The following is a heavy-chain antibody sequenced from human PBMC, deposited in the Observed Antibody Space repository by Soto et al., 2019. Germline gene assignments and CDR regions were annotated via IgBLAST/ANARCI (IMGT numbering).Heavy chain of an antibody. Sequence: QIQLVQSGTEVRKPGASAKVSCKASGYTFTNNDVCWVRQTPGQGLEWMGWISPYSGKTNYARKFQGIGTMTTDTSTSTAYMEGMSLTSAGTAVYYCAREGLLLLPDYWGQGTLVTVSA. D-gene: IGHD3-22*01. CDR1: GYTFTNND. J-gene: IGHJ4*02. CDR2: ISPYSGKT. CDR3: AREGLLLLPDY. V-gene: IGHV1-18*01.